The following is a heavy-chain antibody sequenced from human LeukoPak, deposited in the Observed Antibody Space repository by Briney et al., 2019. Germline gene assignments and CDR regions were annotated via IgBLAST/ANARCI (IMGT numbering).Heavy chain of an antibody. D-gene: IGHD4-23*01. CDR1: GDSVSSNSAT. J-gene: IGHJ3*02. V-gene: IGHV6-1*01. CDR2: TYYRSRWNN. Sequence: SQTLSLTCVISGDSVSSNSATWNWIRQSPSRGLEWLTRTYYRSRWNNDYAVSVKSRVNINADTSKNQFSLQLNSVTPEDTAVYYCARGGNSAFDIWGQGTMVTVSS. CDR3: ARGGNSAFDI.